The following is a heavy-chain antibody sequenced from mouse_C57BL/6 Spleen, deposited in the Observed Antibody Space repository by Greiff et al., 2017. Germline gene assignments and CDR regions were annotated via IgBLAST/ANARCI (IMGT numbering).Heavy chain of an antibody. CDR2: ISYDGSN. Sequence: EVQLQQSGPGLVKPSQSLSLTCSVAGYSITSGYYWNWIRQFPGNKLEWMGHISYDGSNNYNPSLKNRITITRDTTKNQFFLKLNSVTTEDTATDYCARGRGYDYDAWFAYWGQGTLVTVSA. CDR3: ARGRGYDYDAWFAY. CDR1: GYSITSGYY. D-gene: IGHD2-4*01. V-gene: IGHV3-6*01. J-gene: IGHJ3*01.